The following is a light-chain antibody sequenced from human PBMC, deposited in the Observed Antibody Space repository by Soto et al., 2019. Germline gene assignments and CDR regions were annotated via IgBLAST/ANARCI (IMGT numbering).Light chain of an antibody. V-gene: IGLV2-14*01. Sequence: QSALTRPASVSGSAGQSITSSCTGTSSDVGGYNYVSWYQQHPGKAPKLMIYEVSNRPSGVSNRFSGSKSGNTASLTISGLQAEDEADYYCSSYTSSSTYVFGTGTKVTVL. CDR2: EVS. CDR3: SSYTSSSTYV. J-gene: IGLJ1*01. CDR1: SSDVGGYNY.